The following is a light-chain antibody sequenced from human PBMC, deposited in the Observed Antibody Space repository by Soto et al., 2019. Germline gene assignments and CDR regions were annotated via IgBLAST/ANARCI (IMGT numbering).Light chain of an antibody. J-gene: IGKJ1*01. V-gene: IGKV3-20*01. CDR2: GAS. Sequence: EIVLTQSPGTLSLSPGEGATLSCRASQSVSTNFFAWYQQKPGQAPRLLIYGASTMATGIPDRFSVSGSGTGFNPAIRRLVTEDVAVYDCQHYGRRSWTFGRGTKVEIK. CDR3: QHYGRRSWT. CDR1: QSVSTNF.